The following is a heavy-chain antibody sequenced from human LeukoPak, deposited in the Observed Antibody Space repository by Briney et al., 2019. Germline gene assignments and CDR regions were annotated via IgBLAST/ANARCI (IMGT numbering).Heavy chain of an antibody. Sequence: SETLSLTCTVSGGSISSSSYYWGWIHQPPGKGLEWIGSIYYSGSTYYNPSLKSRVTISVDTSKNQFSLKLRSVTAADTAVYYCALLWFGESNWFDPWGQGTLVSVSS. CDR2: IYYSGST. D-gene: IGHD3-10*01. CDR1: GGSISSSSYY. V-gene: IGHV4-39*01. CDR3: ALLWFGESNWFDP. J-gene: IGHJ5*02.